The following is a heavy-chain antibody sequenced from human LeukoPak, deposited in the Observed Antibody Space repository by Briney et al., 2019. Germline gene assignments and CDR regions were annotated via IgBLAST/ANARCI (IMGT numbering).Heavy chain of an antibody. CDR2: IDSDGVTT. J-gene: IGHJ5*02. V-gene: IGHV3-74*01. CDR3: TRDRLGFDP. CDR1: GFTFSNYW. Sequence: GGSLTLSCAASGFTFSNYWMHWVRQVPGKGLVWVSRIDSDGVTTSYADSVKGRFTISRDNAKNTLCLQMNSLRVEDTAVYYCTRDRLGFDPWGQGTLVTVSS.